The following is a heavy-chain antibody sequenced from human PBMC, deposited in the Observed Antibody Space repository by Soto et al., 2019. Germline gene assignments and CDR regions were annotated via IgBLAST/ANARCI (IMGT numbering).Heavy chain of an antibody. CDR2: IWNDGSNE. Sequence: QLVESGGGVVQPGRSLRLSCAASGFTFSRDAMHWVRQAPGKGLEWVAFIWNDGSNEYYADSVKGRAIISRDNSENTVYLQMNSLRGEDTAVYFCVRDAADSGYAFDIWGQGTMVTVPS. V-gene: IGHV3-33*01. D-gene: IGHD3-10*01. J-gene: IGHJ3*02. CDR3: VRDAADSGYAFDI. CDR1: GFTFSRDA.